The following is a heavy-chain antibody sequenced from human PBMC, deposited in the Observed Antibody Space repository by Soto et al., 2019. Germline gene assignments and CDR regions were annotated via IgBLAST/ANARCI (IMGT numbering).Heavy chain of an antibody. D-gene: IGHD3-3*01. CDR1: GYTFTSYD. CDR2: MTPNSGNT. Sequence: ASAQVSCKASGYTFTSYDINWVRQATGQGLEWMGWMTPNSGNTGYAQKSRGRVTMTRNTSISTAYMELSSLRSEDTAVYYCARVRRYSHFWSGSQNYYYMHVWGQGTTVTVSS. CDR3: ARVRRYSHFWSGSQNYYYMHV. J-gene: IGHJ6*03. V-gene: IGHV1-8*01.